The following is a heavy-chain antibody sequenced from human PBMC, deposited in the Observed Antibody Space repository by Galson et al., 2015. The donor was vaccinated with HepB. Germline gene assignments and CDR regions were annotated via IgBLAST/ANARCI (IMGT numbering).Heavy chain of an antibody. CDR3: TRENYCSGGSCYSRVFDY. CDR2: IRSKAYGGTT. D-gene: IGHD2-15*01. Sequence: SLRLSCAASGFTFGDYAMSWFRQAPGKGLEWVGFIRSKAYGGTTEYAASVKGRFTISRDDSKSIAYLQMNSLKTEDTAVYYCTRENYCSGGSCYSRVFDYWGQGTLVTVSS. CDR1: GFTFGDYA. V-gene: IGHV3-49*03. J-gene: IGHJ4*02.